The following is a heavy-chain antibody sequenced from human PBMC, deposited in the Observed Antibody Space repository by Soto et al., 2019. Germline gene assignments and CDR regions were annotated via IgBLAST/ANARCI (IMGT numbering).Heavy chain of an antibody. CDR1: GYTFTSYG. D-gene: IGHD3-10*01. Sequence: QVQLVQSGAEVKKPGASVKVSCKASGYTFTSYGISWVRQAPGQGLEWMGWINAYNGNTNYAPKLKGTVTMATGTSTSTADIELRSLRSDDTAVYYCARNWFSVVYWGPGTLVTVSS. CDR3: ARNWFSVVY. J-gene: IGHJ4*02. CDR2: INAYNGNT. V-gene: IGHV1-18*01.